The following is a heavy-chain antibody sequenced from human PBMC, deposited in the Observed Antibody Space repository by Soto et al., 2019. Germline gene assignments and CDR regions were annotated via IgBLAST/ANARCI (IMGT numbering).Heavy chain of an antibody. J-gene: IGHJ4*02. CDR1: GVSFSAYG. V-gene: IGHV3-30*03. CDR3: TTGIAARTSHFDH. CDR2: ISYDGNKS. Sequence: GGSLRLSCAVSGVSFSAYGMHWVRQAPGKGLEWVAMISYDGNKSSYGDSVKGRFTISRDNSKNLLYVQMNSLRTEDTAVYYCTTGIAARTSHFDHWGQGTLVTVSS. D-gene: IGHD6-25*01.